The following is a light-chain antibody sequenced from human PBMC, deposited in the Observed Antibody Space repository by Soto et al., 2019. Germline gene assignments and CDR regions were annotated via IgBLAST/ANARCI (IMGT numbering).Light chain of an antibody. V-gene: IGKV3-20*01. CDR2: DAS. Sequence: EIVLTQSPATLSLSPGEGVTLSCRASQSVGTYLAWYQQKLGQAPRLLIYDASKRATGIPDRFSGSGSGTDFTLTISRLEPEDFAVYYCQQYGSSPPTFGQGTKV. CDR1: QSVGTY. J-gene: IGKJ1*01. CDR3: QQYGSSPPT.